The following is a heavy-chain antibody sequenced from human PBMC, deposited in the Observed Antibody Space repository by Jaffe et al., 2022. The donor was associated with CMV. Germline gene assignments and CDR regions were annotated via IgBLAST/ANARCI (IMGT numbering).Heavy chain of an antibody. V-gene: IGHV3-48*03. CDR2: ISSSGSTI. D-gene: IGHD6-6*01. CDR3: ARAEGAARLNFDY. CDR1: GFTFSSYE. J-gene: IGHJ4*02. Sequence: EVQLVESGGGLVQPGGSLRLSCAASGFTFSSYEMNWVRQAPGKGLEWVSYISSSGSTIYYADSVKGRFTISRDNAKNSLYLQMNSLRAEDTAVYYCARAEGAARLNFDYWGQGTLVTVSS.